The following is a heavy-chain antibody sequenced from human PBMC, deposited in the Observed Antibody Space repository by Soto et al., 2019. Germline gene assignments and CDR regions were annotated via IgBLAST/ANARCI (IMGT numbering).Heavy chain of an antibody. J-gene: IGHJ4*02. Sequence: QITLKESGPTLVKPTQTLTLTCTVSEFSLSSTGVGVGWIRQPPGKALEWLALIYWDDDKRYSPSLTSRLTITKDTPNKQVVLTTTNMDPVDTGTYYCAHTYHATGTTFDYWGQGTLVTVSS. CDR3: AHTYHATGTTFDY. D-gene: IGHD1-1*01. CDR1: EFSLSSTGVG. CDR2: IYWDDDK. V-gene: IGHV2-5*02.